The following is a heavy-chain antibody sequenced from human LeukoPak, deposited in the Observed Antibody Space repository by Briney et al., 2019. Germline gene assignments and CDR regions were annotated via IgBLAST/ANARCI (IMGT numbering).Heavy chain of an antibody. CDR2: IKPDGSEK. J-gene: IGHJ3*01. D-gene: IGHD3-10*01. CDR1: GFTFTSHW. V-gene: IGHV3-7*01. Sequence: PGGSLRLSCAASGFTFTSHWMSWVRQAPGKGLEWVANIKPDGSEKYYVDSVKGRFTISRDSAESSLLLQMNSLRAEDTAVYYCARDSDWGQGTMVTVSS. CDR3: ARDSD.